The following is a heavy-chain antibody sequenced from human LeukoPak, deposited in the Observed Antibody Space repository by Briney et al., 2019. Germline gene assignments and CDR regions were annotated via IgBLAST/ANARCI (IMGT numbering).Heavy chain of an antibody. J-gene: IGHJ4*02. D-gene: IGHD4-17*01. CDR1: GFTFSSYG. CDR3: TKDYGEIFDY. V-gene: IGHV3-30*02. Sequence: PGGSLRLSCAASGFTFSSYGMHWVRQAPGKGLEWVAFIRYDGSNKYYADSVKGRFTISRDNSKNTLYLQMNSLRAEDTAVYYCTKDYGEIFDYWGQGTLVTVSS. CDR2: IRYDGSNK.